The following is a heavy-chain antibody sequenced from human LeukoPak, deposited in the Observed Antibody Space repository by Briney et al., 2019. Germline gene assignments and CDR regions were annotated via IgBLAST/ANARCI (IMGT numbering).Heavy chain of an antibody. CDR3: ARYEENSGWYSYYFDY. CDR2: IYYSGST. CDR1: GGSISSSSYY. J-gene: IGHJ4*02. D-gene: IGHD6-19*01. V-gene: IGHV4-39*01. Sequence: SDTLSLTCTVSGGSISSSSYYWGWIRQPPGKGLEWIGSIYYSGSTYYNPSLKSRVTISVDTSKNQFSLKLSSVTAADTAVYYCARYEENSGWYSYYFDYWGQGTLVTVSS.